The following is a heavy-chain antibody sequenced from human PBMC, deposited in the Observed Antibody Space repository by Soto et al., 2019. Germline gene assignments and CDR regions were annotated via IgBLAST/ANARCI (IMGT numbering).Heavy chain of an antibody. D-gene: IGHD6-13*01. Sequence: GGSLRLSCAASGFTFSSYAMSWVRQAPGKGLEWVSTISGSGGSTYYADSVKGRFTISRDNSENTLYLQMNSLRVEDTAVYYCAQAIAADGTRFDPWGQGTLVTVSS. J-gene: IGHJ5*02. CDR3: AQAIAADGTRFDP. CDR1: GFTFSSYA. CDR2: ISGSGGST. V-gene: IGHV3-23*01.